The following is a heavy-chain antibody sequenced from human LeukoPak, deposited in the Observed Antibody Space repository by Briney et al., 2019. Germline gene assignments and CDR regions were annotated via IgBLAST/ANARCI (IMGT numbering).Heavy chain of an antibody. Sequence: ASVKVSCKASGYTFTGYYMHWVRQAPGQGLEWMGWINPNSGGTNYAQKFQGRVTMTRDTPISTAYMELSRLRSDDTAVYYCARGPPVEGYCSGGSCKDAFDIWGQGTMVTVSS. D-gene: IGHD2-15*01. CDR2: INPNSGGT. J-gene: IGHJ3*02. CDR1: GYTFTGYY. CDR3: ARGPPVEGYCSGGSCKDAFDI. V-gene: IGHV1-2*02.